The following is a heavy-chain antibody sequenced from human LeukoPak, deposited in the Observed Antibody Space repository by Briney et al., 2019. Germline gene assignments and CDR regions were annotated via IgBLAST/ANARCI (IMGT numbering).Heavy chain of an antibody. Sequence: SETLSLSCAVYGGSFSGYYWSWIRQPPGTGLELIGEINHSGSTNYNPSLKSRVTISVDTSKNQFSLKLSSVTAADTAVYYCARDLTTRGKWFDPWGQGTLVTVSS. CDR1: GGSFSGYY. J-gene: IGHJ5*02. CDR2: INHSGST. CDR3: ARDLTTRGKWFDP. V-gene: IGHV4-34*01. D-gene: IGHD4-11*01.